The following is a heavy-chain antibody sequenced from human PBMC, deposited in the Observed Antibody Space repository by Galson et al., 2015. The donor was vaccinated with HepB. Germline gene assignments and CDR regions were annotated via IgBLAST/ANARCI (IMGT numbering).Heavy chain of an antibody. Sequence: TLSLTCTVSGGSISSGGYYWSWIRQHPGKGLEWIGYIYYSGSTYYNPSLKSRVTISVDTSKNQFSLKLSSVTAADTAVYYCARDRRLPPYGMDVWGQGTTVTVSS. CDR2: IYYSGST. V-gene: IGHV4-31*03. J-gene: IGHJ6*02. CDR1: GGSISSGGYY. CDR3: ARDRRLPPYGMDV.